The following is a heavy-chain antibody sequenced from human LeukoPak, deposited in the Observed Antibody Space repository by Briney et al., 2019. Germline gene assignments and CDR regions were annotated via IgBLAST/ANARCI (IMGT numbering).Heavy chain of an antibody. J-gene: IGHJ4*02. V-gene: IGHV3-7*01. CDR3: TRDQT. CDR1: LCSHW. CDR2: IKEDGSQK. Sequence: GGSLRLSCVGALCSHWMGWVRQAPGKGLEWVANIKEDGSQKYYMDSVKGRFTISRDNAKSSLFLQMNNLRVEDTAVYYCTRDQTWGQGTLVTVSS.